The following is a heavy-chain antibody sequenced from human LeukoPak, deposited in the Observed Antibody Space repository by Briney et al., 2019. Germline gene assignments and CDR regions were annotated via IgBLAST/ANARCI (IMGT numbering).Heavy chain of an antibody. CDR1: GVSFDDYH. CDR3: TRMTTGHDY. J-gene: IGHJ4*02. Sequence: SETLSLTCAVSGVSFDDYHWSWVRQTPGKGLEWIGEINHSGYTNDSPSLKSRVTLSIDTSRKQFSLNLRSVTVADAGIYYCTRMTTGHDYWGQGTLVTVSS. D-gene: IGHD4-17*01. CDR2: INHSGYT. V-gene: IGHV4-34*01.